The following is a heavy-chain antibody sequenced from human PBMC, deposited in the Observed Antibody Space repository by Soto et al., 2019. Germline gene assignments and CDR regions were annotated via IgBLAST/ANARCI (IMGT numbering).Heavy chain of an antibody. CDR3: ARSIKRSSGWYLSEVYYYYYGMDV. J-gene: IGHJ6*02. V-gene: IGHV1-69*13. D-gene: IGHD6-19*01. Sequence: SVTVSCKASGGTFSSYAISWVRQAPGQGLEWMGGIIPIFGTANYAQKFQGRVTITADESTSTAYMELSSLRSEDTAVYYCARSIKRSSGWYLSEVYYYYYGMDVWGQGTTVTVSS. CDR2: IIPIFGTA. CDR1: GGTFSSYA.